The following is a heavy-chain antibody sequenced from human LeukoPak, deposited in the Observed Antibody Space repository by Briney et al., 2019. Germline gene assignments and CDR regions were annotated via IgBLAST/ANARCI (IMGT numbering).Heavy chain of an antibody. Sequence: SVKVSCKASGGTFSSYAISWVRQAPGQGLEWMGGIIPIFGTAYYAQKFQGRVTITADESTSTAYMELSSLRSEDTAVYYCAIPRIAAADIQHWGQGTLVTVSS. D-gene: IGHD6-13*01. CDR1: GGTFSSYA. J-gene: IGHJ1*01. V-gene: IGHV1-69*13. CDR3: AIPRIAAADIQH. CDR2: IIPIFGTA.